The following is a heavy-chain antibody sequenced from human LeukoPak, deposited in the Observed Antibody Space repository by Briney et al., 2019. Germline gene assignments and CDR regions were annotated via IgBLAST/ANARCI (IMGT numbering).Heavy chain of an antibody. Sequence: GGSLRLSCAASGFTFTSKWMHWVRQAPGKGLVWVSHINTDGSNTAYVDSVRGRFTISRDNAKNTLYLQMNSLRAEDTAVYYCALITGKRDFGYWGQGTPVTVSS. D-gene: IGHD1-1*01. J-gene: IGHJ4*02. CDR3: ALITGKRDFGY. V-gene: IGHV3-74*01. CDR1: GFTFTSKW. CDR2: INTDGSNT.